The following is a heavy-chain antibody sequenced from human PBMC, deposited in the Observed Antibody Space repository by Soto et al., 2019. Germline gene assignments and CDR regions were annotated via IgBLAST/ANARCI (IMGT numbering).Heavy chain of an antibody. CDR1: GFTFTNAW. D-gene: IGHD7-27*01. CDR2: IKSKNDGGKT. Sequence: EVQLVESGGGLVEPGGSLRLSCAASGFTFTNAWLNWVRQAPGKGLEWVGRIKSKNDGGKTDYAAPVKGRVTISRDDSEKTVYLQMNSLKTEDTAVYYCAADLPNWGAYAFDYWGQGTLVTVSS. V-gene: IGHV3-15*07. CDR3: AADLPNWGAYAFDY. J-gene: IGHJ4*02.